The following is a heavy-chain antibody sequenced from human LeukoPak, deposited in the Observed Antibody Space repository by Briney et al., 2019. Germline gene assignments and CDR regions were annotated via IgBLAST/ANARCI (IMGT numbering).Heavy chain of an antibody. CDR2: ISYSGST. J-gene: IGHJ4*02. V-gene: IGHV4-59*01. CDR3: ARSHGLY. Sequence: PSETLSLTCTVSGGSFSGYLWSWIRQPPGKGLEWIGYISYSGSTNYNPSPKSRVTISLDTSKKQFSLKLSSVTAADTAVYYCARSHGLYWGQGTLVTVSS. CDR1: GGSFSGYL.